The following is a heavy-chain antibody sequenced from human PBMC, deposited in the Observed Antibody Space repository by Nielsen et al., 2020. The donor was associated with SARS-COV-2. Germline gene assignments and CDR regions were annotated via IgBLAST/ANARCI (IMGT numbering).Heavy chain of an antibody. J-gene: IGHJ2*01. CDR1: GFTFSSYW. V-gene: IGHV3-7*03. D-gene: IGHD6-19*01. Sequence: GGSLRLSCAASGFTFSSYWMSWVRQAPGKGLEWVANIKEDGSEKYYVDSVKGRFSISRDNAKNSLYLQMNSLRAEDTAVYYCARVAGTPPVSYSYFDLWGRGTLVTVSS. CDR2: IKEDGSEK. CDR3: ARVAGTPPVSYSYFDL.